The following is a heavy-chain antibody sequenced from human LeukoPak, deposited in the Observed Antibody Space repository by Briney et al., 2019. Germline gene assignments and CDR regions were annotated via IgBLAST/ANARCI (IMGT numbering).Heavy chain of an antibody. CDR2: IYYSGST. D-gene: IGHD6-19*01. CDR3: ARTYSSGWYRFDY. J-gene: IGHJ4*02. CDR1: GGSISSSSYY. Sequence: PSETLSLTCTVSGGSISSSSYYWGWLRQPPGKGLEWIGSIYYSGSTYYNPSLKSRVTISVDTSKNQFSLKLSSVTAADTAVYYCARTYSSGWYRFDYWGQGTLVTVSS. V-gene: IGHV4-39*01.